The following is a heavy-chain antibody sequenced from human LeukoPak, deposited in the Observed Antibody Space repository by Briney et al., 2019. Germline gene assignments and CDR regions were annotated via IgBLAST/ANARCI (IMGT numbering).Heavy chain of an antibody. CDR2: IYPGDSET. CDR3: VRVVRENYSGTYLLAAFDI. J-gene: IGHJ3*02. Sequence: HGESLKISCKGSGYSFTSYWIGWVRQMPGKGLEWMGIIYPGDSETRYRPSFQGQVTISADKSISTAYLQWSSLKASDTAMYYCVRVVRENYSGTYLLAAFDIWGQGTMVTVSS. V-gene: IGHV5-51*01. D-gene: IGHD1-26*01. CDR1: GYSFTSYW.